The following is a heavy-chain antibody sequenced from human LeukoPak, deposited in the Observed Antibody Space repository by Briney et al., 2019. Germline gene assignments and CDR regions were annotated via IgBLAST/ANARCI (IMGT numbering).Heavy chain of an antibody. CDR3: AKGHTSSWSSSDY. Sequence: GGSLRLSCAASVFTFSISAMSWVRQAPGKGLEWVSTVSGGGGTTHYADSVKGRFTISRDNSKNTVYLQMNSLRADDTAVYYCAKGHTSSWSSSDYWGQGTLVTVSS. D-gene: IGHD6-13*01. CDR2: VSGGGGTT. CDR1: VFTFSISA. J-gene: IGHJ4*02. V-gene: IGHV3-23*01.